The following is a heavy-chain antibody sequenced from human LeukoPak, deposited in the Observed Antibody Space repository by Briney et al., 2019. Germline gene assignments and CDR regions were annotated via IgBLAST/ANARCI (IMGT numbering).Heavy chain of an antibody. CDR1: GFTFSSYW. D-gene: IGHD6-13*01. CDR3: ARDREAAAGTGTFDY. V-gene: IGHV3-64*01. J-gene: IGHJ4*02. CDR2: ISSNGGST. Sequence: GGSLRLSCSASGFTFSSYWMSWVRQAPGKGLEYVSAISSNGGSTYYANSVKGRFTISRDNSKNTLYLQMGSLRAEDMAVYYCARDREAAAGTGTFDYWGQGTLVTVSS.